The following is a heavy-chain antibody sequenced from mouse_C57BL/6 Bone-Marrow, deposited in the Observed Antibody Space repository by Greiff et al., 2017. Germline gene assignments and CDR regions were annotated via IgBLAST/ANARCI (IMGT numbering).Heavy chain of an antibody. Sequence: EVQLMESGGGLVKPGGSLKLSCAASGFTFSSYTMSWVRQTPEKRLEWVATISGGGGNTYYPDSVKGRFTISRDNAKNTLYLQMSSLRSEDTALYYCARPHSKSYFDYWGQGTTLTVSS. CDR1: GFTFSSYT. D-gene: IGHD2-5*01. CDR3: ARPHSKSYFDY. CDR2: ISGGGGNT. V-gene: IGHV5-9*01. J-gene: IGHJ2*01.